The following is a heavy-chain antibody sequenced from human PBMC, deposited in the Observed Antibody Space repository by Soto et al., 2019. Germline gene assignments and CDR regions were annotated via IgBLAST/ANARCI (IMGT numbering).Heavy chain of an antibody. J-gene: IGHJ5*02. V-gene: IGHV3-23*01. CDR3: AKNQGVELVPLATVDWFDP. Sequence: GGSLRLSCAASGFTFSSYSMNWVRQAPGKGLEWVSSISGSGFKKYYADSVKGRFTISRDNSKSTVYLELNNLSAEDTAVYHCAKNQGVELVPLATVDWFDPWGQGSVVTVSS. D-gene: IGHD1-26*01. CDR1: GFTFSSYS. CDR2: ISGSGFKK.